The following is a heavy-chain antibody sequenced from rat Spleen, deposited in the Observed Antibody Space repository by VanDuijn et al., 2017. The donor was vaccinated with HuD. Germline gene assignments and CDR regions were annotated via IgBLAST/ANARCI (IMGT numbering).Heavy chain of an antibody. Sequence: EVHLVESDGGLVQPGRSLKFSCVASGFTFSDYYMAWVRQAPTKGLEWVATINYDGISTYYRDSVTGRFTISRENAKSTLSLQLDSLGSEDTATNYCAGVGRSRQKGFAYCGHGTLVTVSS. CDR3: AGVGRSRQKGFAY. J-gene: IGHJ3*01. V-gene: IGHV5-29*01. D-gene: IGHD4-3*01. CDR2: INYDGIST. CDR1: GFTFSDYY.